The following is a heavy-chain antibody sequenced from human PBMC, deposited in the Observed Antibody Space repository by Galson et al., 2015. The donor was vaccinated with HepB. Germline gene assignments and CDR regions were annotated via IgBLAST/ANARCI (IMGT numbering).Heavy chain of an antibody. J-gene: IGHJ2*01. V-gene: IGHV1-69*13. CDR1: GGAFSSYS. D-gene: IGHD6-19*01. Sequence: SVKVSCKASGGAFSSYSVSWVRQAPGQGLEWMGAIIPIYNTPKYARRFQARVTLTADQSASTVYMELNGLRSDDTAIYFCARDPHGYSSGWSPDDWYFDLWGRGTLVTVSS. CDR2: IIPIYNTP. CDR3: ARDPHGYSSGWSPDDWYFDL.